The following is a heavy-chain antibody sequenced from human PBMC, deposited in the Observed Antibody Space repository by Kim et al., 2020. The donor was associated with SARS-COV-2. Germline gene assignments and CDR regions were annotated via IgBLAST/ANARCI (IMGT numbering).Heavy chain of an antibody. Sequence: GGSLRLSCAASEFSFSTYPMYWVRQAPGKGLEWVAVISYDGSNKYYADSVKGRFTISRDNSKNTLHLHMNSLRPEDTAVYYCARGYSSSWQYFEYWGQGT. CDR2: ISYDGSNK. J-gene: IGHJ4*02. CDR3: ARGYSSSWQYFEY. CDR1: EFSFSTYP. D-gene: IGHD6-13*01. V-gene: IGHV3-30*04.